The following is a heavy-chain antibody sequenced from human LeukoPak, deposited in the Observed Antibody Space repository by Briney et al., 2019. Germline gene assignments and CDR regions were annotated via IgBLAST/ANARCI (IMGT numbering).Heavy chain of an antibody. V-gene: IGHV1-18*01. CDR1: GYIFTSYG. D-gene: IGHD3-22*01. J-gene: IGHJ4*02. CDR2: ISAYNGNT. Sequence: ASVKVSCKASGYIFTSYGISWVRQAPGQGLEWMGWISAYNGNTNYAQKLQGRVTMTTDTSTSTAYMELRSLRSDDTAVYYCARGPRPRMIVVVNLDYWGQGTLVTVSS. CDR3: ARGPRPRMIVVVNLDY.